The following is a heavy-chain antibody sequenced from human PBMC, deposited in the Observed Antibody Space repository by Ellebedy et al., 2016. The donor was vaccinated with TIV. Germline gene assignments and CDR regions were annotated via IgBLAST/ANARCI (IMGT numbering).Heavy chain of an antibody. CDR2: FHNSGTT. V-gene: IGHV4-59*13. CDR3: ARDPWISGRFDS. Sequence: MPSETLSLTCSVSGGSIGSYYRSWIRQSPGKGLEWIGYFHNSGTTNYNPSLKSRVTISVDTSRNQFSLRLSSVTTADTAVYYCARDPWISGRFDSWGQGALVTVSS. CDR1: GGSIGSYY. J-gene: IGHJ4*02. D-gene: IGHD6-19*01.